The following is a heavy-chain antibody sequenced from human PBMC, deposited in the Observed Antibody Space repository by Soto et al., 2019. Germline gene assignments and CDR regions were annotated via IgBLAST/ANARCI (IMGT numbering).Heavy chain of an antibody. J-gene: IGHJ4*02. D-gene: IGHD2-2*01. V-gene: IGHV4-31*03. CDR3: ARMDCSSTSCYVATRAGTIDY. Sequence: QVQLQESGPGLVKPSQTLSLTCTVSGGSISSGGYYWSWIRQHPGKGLEWIGYIYYSGSTYYNPSLKSRVTIKVDTSKNLFSLKLSSVNAADTAVYYCARMDCSSTSCYVATRAGTIDYWGQGTLVTVSS. CDR2: IYYSGST. CDR1: GGSISSGGYY.